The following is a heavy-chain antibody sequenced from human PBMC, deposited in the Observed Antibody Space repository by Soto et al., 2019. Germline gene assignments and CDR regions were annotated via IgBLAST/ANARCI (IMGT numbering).Heavy chain of an antibody. V-gene: IGHV3-30*18. CDR3: AEDQASGQGSFDS. CDR2: ISYGGSNQ. J-gene: IGHJ4*02. CDR1: GFTFNIYG. Sequence: GGSLRLSCPASGFTFNIYGMHWVRQAPDKGLEWVALISYGGSNQYYADSVKGRFTISRDNSKNTLFLQMNSLRADDTAVYYCAEDQASGQGSFDSWGQGTLVTVSS.